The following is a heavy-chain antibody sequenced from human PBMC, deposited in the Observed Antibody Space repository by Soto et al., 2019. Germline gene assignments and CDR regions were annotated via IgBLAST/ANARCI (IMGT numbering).Heavy chain of an antibody. CDR2: IYPGASDI. J-gene: IGHJ4*02. V-gene: IGHV5-51*01. CDR3: ARQGTSRGSDYAAFDF. CDR1: GYTFICFW. D-gene: IGHD3-10*01. Sequence: PGESLKISCHASGYTFICFWVAWVRQVPGKGLEWMGVIYPGASDIRYSPSFEGHVTISADKSTNTAYLQWSSLEAADTAIYYCARQGTSRGSDYAAFDFWGPGTLVTVSS.